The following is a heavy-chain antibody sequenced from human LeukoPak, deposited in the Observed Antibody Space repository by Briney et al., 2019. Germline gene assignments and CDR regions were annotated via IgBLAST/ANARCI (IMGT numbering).Heavy chain of an antibody. V-gene: IGHV4-34*01. CDR2: INHSGST. D-gene: IGHD6-19*01. CDR1: GESFSAYY. Sequence: PSETLSLTCAVYGESFSAYYWSWIRQPPGKGLEWIGEINHSGSTNYNPSLKSRVTLSVDTSKNQFSLNLSSVTAADTAVYYCARGYSSGWYDYWGQGTLVTVSS. CDR3: ARGYSSGWYDY. J-gene: IGHJ4*02.